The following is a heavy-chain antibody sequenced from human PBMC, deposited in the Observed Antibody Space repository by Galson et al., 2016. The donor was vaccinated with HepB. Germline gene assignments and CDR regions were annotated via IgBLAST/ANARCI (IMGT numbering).Heavy chain of an antibody. D-gene: IGHD1-26*01. CDR3: VKVGGAGYFDP. Sequence: SETLSLTCTVSGGSINSYYWTWIRQPPGKRLEWIGYIYYDGSTDYNPSLRSRVTMSVDTSKNQFSLKLSSVTAADTAVYYCVKVGGAGYFDPWGQGTLVTVSS. V-gene: IGHV4-59*01. CDR2: IYYDGST. J-gene: IGHJ5*02. CDR1: GGSINSYY.